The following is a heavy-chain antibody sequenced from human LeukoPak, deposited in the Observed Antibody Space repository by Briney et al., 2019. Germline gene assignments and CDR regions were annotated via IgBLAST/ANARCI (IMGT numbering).Heavy chain of an antibody. V-gene: IGHV3-23*01. CDR3: AKNVVVKRYFDY. D-gene: IGHD2-15*01. J-gene: IGHJ4*02. CDR2: ISGSGRTT. Sequence: GGSLRLSCAASGFTFSNHAMSWVRQAPGEGLQWVSVISGSGRTTEYADSVKGRFTISRDNSKNTLSLQMNSLRVEDTAIYYCAKNVVVKRYFDYWGQGTLITVSS. CDR1: GFTFSNHA.